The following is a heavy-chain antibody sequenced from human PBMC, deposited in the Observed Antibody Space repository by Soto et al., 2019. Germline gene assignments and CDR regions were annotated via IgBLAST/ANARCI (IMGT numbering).Heavy chain of an antibody. CDR2: IYHSGST. V-gene: IGHV4-38-2*01. CDR1: GYSISSGYY. J-gene: IGHJ6*02. CDR3: ARAEGFLGDYYYGMDA. Sequence: SETLSLTCAVSGYSISSGYYWGWIRQPPGKGLEWIGSIYHSGSTYYNPSLKSRVTISVDTSKNQFSLKPSSVTAADTAVYYCARAEGFLGDYYYGMDAWGQGTTVTVSS. D-gene: IGHD3-10*01.